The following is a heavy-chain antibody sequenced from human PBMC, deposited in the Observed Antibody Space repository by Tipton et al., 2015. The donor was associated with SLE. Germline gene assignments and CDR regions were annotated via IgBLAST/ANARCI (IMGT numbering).Heavy chain of an antibody. CDR1: GDSISSGSDC. J-gene: IGHJ4*02. Sequence: TLSLTCTVSGDSISSGSDCWSWIRQPARKGLEWIGRVCNGRGTDYSPSLQSRVTVSLDTSRNQVSLKMSFVTAADSAVYFCARDQASTGNPTVFDYWGQGTLVTVSS. V-gene: IGHV4-61*02. CDR3: ARDQASTGNPTVFDY. CDR2: VCNGRGT. D-gene: IGHD3-9*01.